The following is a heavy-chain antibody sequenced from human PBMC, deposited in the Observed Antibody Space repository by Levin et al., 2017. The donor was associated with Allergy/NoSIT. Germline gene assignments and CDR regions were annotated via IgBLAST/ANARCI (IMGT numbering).Heavy chain of an antibody. Sequence: ASVKVSCKVSGYTLTELSMHWVRQAPGKGLEWMGGFDPEDGETIYAQKFQGRVTMTEDTSTDTAYMELSSLRSEDTAVYYCATGPFGIAADQGASDYFDYWGQGTLVTVSS. V-gene: IGHV1-24*01. D-gene: IGHD6-13*01. CDR2: FDPEDGET. CDR1: GYTLTELS. J-gene: IGHJ4*02. CDR3: ATGPFGIAADQGASDYFDY.